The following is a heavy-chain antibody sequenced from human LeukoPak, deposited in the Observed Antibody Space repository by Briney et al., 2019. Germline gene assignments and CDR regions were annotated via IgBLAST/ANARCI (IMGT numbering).Heavy chain of an antibody. J-gene: IGHJ4*02. Sequence: GGSLRLSCAASGFTFSSYAMHWVRQAPGKGLEWVSYISSSGSTIQYADSVEGRFTISRDNAKNSLYLQMNSLRAEDTAVYYCARVTAVAAPWVYWGQGTQVTVSS. D-gene: IGHD6-19*01. V-gene: IGHV3-48*04. CDR2: ISSSGSTI. CDR3: ARVTAVAAPWVY. CDR1: GFTFSSYA.